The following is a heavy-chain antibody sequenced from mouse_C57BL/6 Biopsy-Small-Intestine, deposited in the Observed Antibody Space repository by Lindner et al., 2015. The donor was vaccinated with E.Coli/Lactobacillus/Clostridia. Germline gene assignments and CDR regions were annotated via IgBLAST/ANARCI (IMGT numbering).Heavy chain of an antibody. J-gene: IGHJ1*03. CDR1: GYAFSSSW. Sequence: VQLQESGPELVKPGASVKISCKASGYAFSSSWMNWVKQRPGKGLEWIGRIYPGDGDTNYNGKFKGRATLTADKSSSTAYMQLSSLTSEDSAVYFCARDGYLYFDVWGTGTTVTVSS. D-gene: IGHD2-3*01. CDR2: IYPGDGDT. CDR3: ARDGYLYFDV. V-gene: IGHV1-82*01.